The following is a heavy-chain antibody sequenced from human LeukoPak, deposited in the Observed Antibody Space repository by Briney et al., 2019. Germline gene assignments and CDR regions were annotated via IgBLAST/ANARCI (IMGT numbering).Heavy chain of an antibody. V-gene: IGHV1-2*02. J-gene: IGHJ5*02. D-gene: IGHD5/OR15-5a*01. CDR2: INPHSEAS. CDR1: GYAFSDVY. Sequence: ASVKVSCKASGYAFSDVYFNWVRQAPGQGLEWMGWINPHSEASIYAQKFQGRVTMHTSTGTVYMELSRLRSDDTAVYYCVTASVTHTRDPWGPGTLVTVSS. CDR3: VTASVTHTRDP.